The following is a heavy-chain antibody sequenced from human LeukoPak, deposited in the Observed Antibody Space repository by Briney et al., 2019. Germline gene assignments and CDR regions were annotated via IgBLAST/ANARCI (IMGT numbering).Heavy chain of an antibody. CDR1: GFTFDDYA. D-gene: IGHD3-22*01. CDR3: AKAADRKRSYYYDSSGYPYYFDY. CDR2: ISGDGGST. J-gene: IGHJ4*02. V-gene: IGHV3-43*02. Sequence: QTGGSLRLSCAASGFTFDDYAMHWVRQAPGKGLEWVSLISGDGGSTYYADSVKGRFTISRDNSKNSLYLQMNSLRTEDTALYYCAKAADRKRSYYYDSSGYPYYFDYWGQGTLVTVSS.